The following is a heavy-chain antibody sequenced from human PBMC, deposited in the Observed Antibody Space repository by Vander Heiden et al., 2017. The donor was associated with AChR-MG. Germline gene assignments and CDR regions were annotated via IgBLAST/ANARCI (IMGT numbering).Heavy chain of an antibody. V-gene: IGHV1-69*06. CDR1: RGTLSNYP. CDR2: FIPLFGTP. D-gene: IGHD1-1*01. CDR3: ATQPSGINYFDY. Sequence: QVQLVQSGAEVRKPGSSVKVSCKASRGTLSNYPISWVRQAPGQGLEWMGGFIPLFGTPIYAQKFQGRLTVTADRSTNTAYMEMSSLSSDDTAVYFCATQPSGINYFDYWGQGTLVTVSS. J-gene: IGHJ4*02.